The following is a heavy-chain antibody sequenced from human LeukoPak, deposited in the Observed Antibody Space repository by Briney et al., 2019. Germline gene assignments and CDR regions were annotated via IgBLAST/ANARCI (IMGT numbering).Heavy chain of an antibody. J-gene: IGHJ4*02. CDR3: TKTTSGYSSGQYPGWPADH. V-gene: IGHV3-23*01. Sequence: GGSLRLSCTASGFTFNNYAMYWVRQAPRKGLEWVAGIFGSGGSANYADSAKDRFTITRDNTNNTEYLQMDSLMGEDTALYYCTKTTSGYSSGQYPGWPADHWGQGALVTVSS. CDR1: GFTFNNYA. D-gene: IGHD3-22*01. CDR2: IFGSGGSA.